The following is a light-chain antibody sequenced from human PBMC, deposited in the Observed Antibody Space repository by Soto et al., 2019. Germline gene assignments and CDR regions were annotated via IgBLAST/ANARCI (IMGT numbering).Light chain of an antibody. Sequence: VLTQSPDTLSLSPGDRATLSCRANQRASRQYLSWYQQRPGQPPRLLIYSVSMRADGVPDRFSGSGSGSEFSLTINSLEPEDFAVYYCQDFDSPQWTFGQWTKIE. V-gene: IGKV3-20*01. CDR2: SVS. J-gene: IGKJ1*01. CDR1: QRASRQY. CDR3: QDFDSPQWT.